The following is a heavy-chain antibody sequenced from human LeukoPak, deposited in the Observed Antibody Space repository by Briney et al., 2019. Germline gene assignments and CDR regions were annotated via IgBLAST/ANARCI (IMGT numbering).Heavy chain of an antibody. CDR3: ATVVPAAMGWFDP. CDR1: GYTFTRYY. CDR2: INPNSGGT. V-gene: IGHV1-2*02. J-gene: IGHJ5*02. D-gene: IGHD2-2*01. Sequence: ASVKVSYKASGYTFTRYYMHWVRQAPGQGLEWMGWINPNSGGTNYAQKFQGRVTMTRDTSISTAYMELSRLRSDDTAVYYCATVVPAAMGWFDPWGQGTLVTVSS.